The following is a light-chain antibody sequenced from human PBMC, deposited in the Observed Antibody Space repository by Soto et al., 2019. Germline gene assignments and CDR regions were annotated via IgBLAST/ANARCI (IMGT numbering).Light chain of an antibody. J-gene: IGKJ2*01. CDR2: GAS. CDR3: QQYDNSLYT. Sequence: ETVLTQSPGTLSLSPGERATLSCRASQSVSSSYLAWYQQKPGQAPRLLIYGASSRATGLPDRFSGSGSGTDFTLTISRLEPEDFAVYYCQQYDNSLYTFGQGTKLEIK. V-gene: IGKV3-20*01. CDR1: QSVSSSY.